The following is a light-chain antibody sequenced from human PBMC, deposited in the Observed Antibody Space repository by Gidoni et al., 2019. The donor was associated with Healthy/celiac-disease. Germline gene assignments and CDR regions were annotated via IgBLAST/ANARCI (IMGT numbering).Light chain of an antibody. CDR1: QSISSY. Sequence: EIQMTQSPSSLSASVGDRVTITCRASQSISSYLNWYQQKPGKAPKLLIYAASSLQSGVPSRFSGSGSGTDFTLTISSLQPEDFATYYCQQSYSTPHITFGPGTKVDIK. CDR3: QQSYSTPHIT. J-gene: IGKJ3*01. CDR2: AAS. V-gene: IGKV1-39*01.